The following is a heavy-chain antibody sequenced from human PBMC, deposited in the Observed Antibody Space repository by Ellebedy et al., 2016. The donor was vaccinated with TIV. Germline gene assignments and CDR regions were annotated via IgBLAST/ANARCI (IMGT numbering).Heavy chain of an antibody. D-gene: IGHD3-16*01. CDR2: ISSSSSSSSSI. J-gene: IGHJ4*02. CDR3: AQRGADY. CDR1: GFTFSSYS. Sequence: GESLKISCAASGFTFSSYSMNWVRQAPGKGLEWVSYISSSSSSSSSIYYADSVKGRFTISRDNAKNSLYLQMNSLRAEDTAVYYCAQRGADYWGQGTPVTVSS. V-gene: IGHV3-48*04.